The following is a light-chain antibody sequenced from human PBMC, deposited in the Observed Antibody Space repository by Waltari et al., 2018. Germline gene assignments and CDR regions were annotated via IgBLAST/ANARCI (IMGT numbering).Light chain of an antibody. CDR3: SSYTRRNTPSSV. V-gene: IGLV2-14*01. CDR2: EVT. J-gene: IGLJ1*01. Sequence: QSALTQPASVSGSPGQSITISCTGTSSDLGGYDYVSWYHQHPGKAPTLLIYEVTNRPSVVSYRCSGSKSGNAASLAISGLQPEDEADYYCSSYTRRNTPSSVVGTGTQVTVL. CDR1: SSDLGGYDY.